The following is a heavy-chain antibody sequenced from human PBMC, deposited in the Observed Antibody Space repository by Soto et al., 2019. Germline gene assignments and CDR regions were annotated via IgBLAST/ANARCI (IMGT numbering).Heavy chain of an antibody. CDR2: ISAYNGNT. CDR1: GFTFTSYG. V-gene: IGHV1-18*01. D-gene: IGHD5-12*01. J-gene: IGHJ3*02. Sequence: ASVKVSCKASGFTFTSYGISWVRQAPGQGLEWMGWISAYNGNTNYAQKLQGRVTMTTDTSTSTAYMELRSLRSDDTAVYYCARPMGLSGYAGAFDIWGQGTMVTVSS. CDR3: ARPMGLSGYAGAFDI.